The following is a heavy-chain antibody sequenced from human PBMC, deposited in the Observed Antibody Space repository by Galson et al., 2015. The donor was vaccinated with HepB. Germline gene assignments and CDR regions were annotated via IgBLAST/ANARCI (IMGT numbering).Heavy chain of an antibody. Sequence: SLRLSCAASGFTFSSYWMSWVRQASGKGLEWVANIKQDGSEKYYVDSVKGRFTISRDNAKNSLYLQMNSLRAEDTAVYYCARDPGYCSSTSCRNVFDIWGQGTMVTVSS. J-gene: IGHJ3*02. D-gene: IGHD2-2*01. CDR3: ARDPGYCSSTSCRNVFDI. CDR2: IKQDGSEK. V-gene: IGHV3-7*03. CDR1: GFTFSSYW.